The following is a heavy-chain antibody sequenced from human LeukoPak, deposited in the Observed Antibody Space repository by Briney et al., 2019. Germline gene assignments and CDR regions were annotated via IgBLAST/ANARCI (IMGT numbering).Heavy chain of an antibody. D-gene: IGHD6-13*01. V-gene: IGHV3-23*01. CDR3: AISGSSWYDY. Sequence: GESLRLSCAASGLTFSSSAMSWVRQAPGKGLEWVSSISGSGYVTYYADSVKGRFTLSRDNFENTLYLRMNSLRAEDTAVYYCAISGSSWYDYWGQGTLVTVSS. CDR1: GLTFSSSA. J-gene: IGHJ4*02. CDR2: ISGSGYVT.